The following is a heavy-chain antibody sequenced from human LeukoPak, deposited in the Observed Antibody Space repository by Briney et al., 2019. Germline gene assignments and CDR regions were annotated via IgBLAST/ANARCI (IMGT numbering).Heavy chain of an antibody. CDR1: GFTFSSYE. D-gene: IGHD3-10*02. J-gene: IGHJ6*04. Sequence: GGSLRLSCAASGFTFSSYEMHWVRQAPGRGLEWVSYISSSGSTIYYADSVKGRFTISRDNAKNSLYLQMNSLRAEDTAVYYCAELGITMIGGVWGKGTTVTISS. CDR3: AELGITMIGGV. CDR2: ISSSGSTI. V-gene: IGHV3-48*03.